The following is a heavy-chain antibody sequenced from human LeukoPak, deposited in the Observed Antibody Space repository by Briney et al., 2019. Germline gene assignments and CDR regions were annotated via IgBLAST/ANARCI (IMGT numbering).Heavy chain of an antibody. CDR2: IASDGSST. CDR1: GFTFSSYW. D-gene: IGHD4-23*01. J-gene: IGHJ4*02. CDR3: ARGRPHGNDY. Sequence: GGSLRLSCAASGFTFSSYWMNWVRQAPGKGLVWVSRIASDGSSTTYADSVKGRFSISRDNAKNTLYLQMNSLRVEDTAVYYCARGRPHGNDYWGREPWSPSPQ. V-gene: IGHV3-74*01.